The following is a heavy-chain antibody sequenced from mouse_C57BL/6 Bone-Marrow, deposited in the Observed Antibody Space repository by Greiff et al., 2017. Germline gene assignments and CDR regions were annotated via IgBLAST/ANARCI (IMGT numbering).Heavy chain of an antibody. CDR1: GYTFTSYW. J-gene: IGHJ1*03. Sequence: QVQLQQPGAELVKPGASVKLSCKASGYTFTSYWMQWVKQRPGQGLEWIGEIDPSDSYTNYNQKFKGKATLTVDTSSITAYMQLSSLTSEDSAVYYCAREGSNYVGYFDVWGTGTTVTVSS. V-gene: IGHV1-50*01. CDR2: IDPSDSYT. D-gene: IGHD2-5*01. CDR3: AREGSNYVGYFDV.